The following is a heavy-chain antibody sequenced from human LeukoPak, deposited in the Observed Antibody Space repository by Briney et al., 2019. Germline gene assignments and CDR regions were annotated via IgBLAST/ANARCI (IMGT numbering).Heavy chain of an antibody. D-gene: IGHD3-22*01. CDR2: IYYTGST. J-gene: IGHJ5*02. CDR1: GGSISRSGYS. V-gene: IGHV4-30-4*07. Sequence: PSETLSLTCAVSGGSISRSGYSWSWIRQPPGKGLEWTGYIYYTGSTYYNPSLKSRLTISLDTSKNQFSLKLSSVTAADTAVYYCARGGDSSGYEGRFDPWGQGTLVTVSS. CDR3: ARGGDSSGYEGRFDP.